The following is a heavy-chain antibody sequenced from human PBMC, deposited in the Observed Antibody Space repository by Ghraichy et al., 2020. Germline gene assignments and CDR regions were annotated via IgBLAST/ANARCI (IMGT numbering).Heavy chain of an antibody. CDR1: GGSISSYY. J-gene: IGHJ4*02. CDR3: ARASLCGGECPPQD. CDR2: IYYTGSS. D-gene: IGHD2-21*01. Sequence: SQTLSLTCTVSGGSISSYYWSWIRQPPGKALEWIGYIYYTGSSSYNPSLKSRVTISVDMSKNQFSLKLSSVTAADTAVYYCARASLCGGECPPQDWGQGTLVTVSS. V-gene: IGHV4-59*01.